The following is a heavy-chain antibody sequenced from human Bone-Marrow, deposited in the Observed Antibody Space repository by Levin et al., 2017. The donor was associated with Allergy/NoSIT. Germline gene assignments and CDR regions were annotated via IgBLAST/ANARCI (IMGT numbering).Heavy chain of an antibody. Sequence: QSGGSLRLSCSTSGFTLSDYGMNWVRQAPGKGLDWVSYMSGSGTSIHYSDSVKGRFTISRDDAKKLVFLQMHSLRADDTAVYFCARDHRGGGGSGFDYWGRGTLVTVSS. V-gene: IGHV3-48*01. CDR2: MSGSGTSI. J-gene: IGHJ4*02. D-gene: IGHD1-14*01. CDR3: ARDHRGGGGSGFDY. CDR1: GFTLSDYG.